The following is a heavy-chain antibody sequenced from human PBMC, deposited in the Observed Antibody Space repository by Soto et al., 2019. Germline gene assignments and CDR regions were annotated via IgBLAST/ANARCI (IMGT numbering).Heavy chain of an antibody. CDR3: ARADGSSHDAFDI. CDR1: GYSFTGYD. V-gene: IGHV1-8*02. Sequence: QVHLVQSGAEVKKPGASVKVSCKASGYSFTGYDVHWVRQAAGHGLEWMGWINPNSGNTGHAEKLQGRLTLTRNISTSTDYLELRSLRSDDTAVYYCARADGSSHDAFDIWGQGTMVTVSS. CDR2: INPNSGNT. J-gene: IGHJ3*02. D-gene: IGHD3-10*01.